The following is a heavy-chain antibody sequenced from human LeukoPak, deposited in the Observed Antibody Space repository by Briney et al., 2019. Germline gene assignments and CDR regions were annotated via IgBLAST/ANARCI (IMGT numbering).Heavy chain of an antibody. D-gene: IGHD2-2*01. Sequence: SETLSLTCTVSGGSISSGGYYWSWIRQPPGKGLEWIGYIYHSGSTYYNPSLKSRVTISVDTSKNQFSLKLSSVTAADTAVYYCARGGSKFWGYCSSTSCHWGAFDIWGQGTMVTVSS. J-gene: IGHJ3*02. V-gene: IGHV4-61*08. CDR3: ARGGSKFWGYCSSTSCHWGAFDI. CDR2: IYHSGST. CDR1: GGSISSGGYY.